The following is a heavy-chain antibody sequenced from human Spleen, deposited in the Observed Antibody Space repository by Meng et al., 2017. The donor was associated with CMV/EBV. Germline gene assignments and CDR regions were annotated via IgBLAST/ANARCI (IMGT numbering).Heavy chain of an antibody. J-gene: IGHJ6*02. D-gene: IGHD3-9*01. Sequence: GESLKISCAASGFTFSSYAMHWVRQAPGKGLEWVAVISYDGSNKYYADSVKGRFTISRDNSKNSLYLQMNSLRAEDTAVYYCARAKTYYDILTGYYGPLYGMDVWGQGTTVTVSS. V-gene: IGHV3-30*04. CDR2: ISYDGSNK. CDR3: ARAKTYYDILTGYYGPLYGMDV. CDR1: GFTFSSYA.